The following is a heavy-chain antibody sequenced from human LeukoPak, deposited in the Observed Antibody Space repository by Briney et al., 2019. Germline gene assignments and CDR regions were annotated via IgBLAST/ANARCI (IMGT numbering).Heavy chain of an antibody. CDR3: AREEVRGVRGYYGMDV. Sequence: ASVKVSCKASGYTFTSYDINRVRQATGQGLEWMGWMNPNSGNTGYAQKFQGRVTMTRNTSISTAYMELSSLRSEDTAVYYCAREEVRGVRGYYGMDVWGQGTTVTVSS. V-gene: IGHV1-8*01. D-gene: IGHD3-10*01. CDR2: MNPNSGNT. CDR1: GYTFTSYD. J-gene: IGHJ6*02.